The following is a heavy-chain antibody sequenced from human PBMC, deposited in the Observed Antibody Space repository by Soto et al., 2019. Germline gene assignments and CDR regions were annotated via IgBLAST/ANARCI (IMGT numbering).Heavy chain of an antibody. CDR1: GGSFSGYY. CDR3: ARFNRYSSGWYSWGKFDY. CDR2: INHSGST. Sequence: SETLSLTCAVYGGSFSGYYWSWIRQPPGKGLEWIGEINHSGSTNYNPSLKSRVTISVDTSKNQFSLKLSSVTAADTAVYYCARFNRYSSGWYSWGKFDYWGQGTLVTVSS. J-gene: IGHJ4*02. D-gene: IGHD6-19*01. V-gene: IGHV4-34*01.